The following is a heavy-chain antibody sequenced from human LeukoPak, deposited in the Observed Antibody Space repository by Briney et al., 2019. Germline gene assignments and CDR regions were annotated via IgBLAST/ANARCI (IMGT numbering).Heavy chain of an antibody. Sequence: PGGSLRLSCAASGFTFSSYSMNWVRQAPGKGLEWVSAISSSSSYIYYADSVKGRFTISRDNAKNSLYLQMNSLRAEDTAVYYCARVADRWFGELLSSFSFHPWGQGTLVTVSS. J-gene: IGHJ5*02. V-gene: IGHV3-21*01. CDR2: ISSSSSYI. D-gene: IGHD3-10*01. CDR3: ARVADRWFGELLSSFSFHP. CDR1: GFTFSSYS.